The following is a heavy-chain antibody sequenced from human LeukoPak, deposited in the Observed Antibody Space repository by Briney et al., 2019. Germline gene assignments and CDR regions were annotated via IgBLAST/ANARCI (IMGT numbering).Heavy chain of an antibody. J-gene: IGHJ4*02. D-gene: IGHD6-19*01. V-gene: IGHV3-30*02. CDR2: IRYDGSNK. Sequence: PGGSLRLSCAASGFTSSSYGMHWVRQAPGKGLEWVAFIRYDGSNKYYADSVKGRFTISRDNSKNTLYLQMNSLRAEDTAVYYCAKFAYSSGSFDYWGQGTLVTVSS. CDR3: AKFAYSSGSFDY. CDR1: GFTSSSYG.